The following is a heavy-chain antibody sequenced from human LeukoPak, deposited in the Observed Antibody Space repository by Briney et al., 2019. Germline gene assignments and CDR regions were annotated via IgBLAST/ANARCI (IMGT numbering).Heavy chain of an antibody. Sequence: SETLSLTCAVYGGSFSGYYWSWIRQPPGKGLEWIGAINHSGSTNYNPSLKSRVTISVDTSKNQFSLKLSSVTAADTAVYYCARRKVGYSSSWYHYFDYWGQGTLVTVSS. J-gene: IGHJ4*02. V-gene: IGHV4-34*01. CDR3: ARRKVGYSSSWYHYFDY. D-gene: IGHD6-13*01. CDR1: GGSFSGYY. CDR2: INHSGST.